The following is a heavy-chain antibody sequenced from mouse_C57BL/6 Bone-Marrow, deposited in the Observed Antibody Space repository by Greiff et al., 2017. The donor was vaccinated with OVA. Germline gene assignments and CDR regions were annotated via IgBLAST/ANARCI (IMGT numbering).Heavy chain of an antibody. J-gene: IGHJ3*01. V-gene: IGHV1-64*01. Sequence: QVQLQQPGAELVKPGASVKLSCKASGYTFTSYWMHWVKQRPGQGLEWIGMIHPNSGSTNYNEKFKSNATLTVDKSSSTAYMQLSSLTSEDSAVYYCAGSIYRSWFAYWGQGTLVTVSA. CDR3: AGSIYRSWFAY. CDR1: GYTFTSYW. D-gene: IGHD1-1*01. CDR2: IHPNSGST.